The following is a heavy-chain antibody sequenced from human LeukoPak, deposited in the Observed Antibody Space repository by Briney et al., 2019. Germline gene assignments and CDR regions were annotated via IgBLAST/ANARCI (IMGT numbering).Heavy chain of an antibody. CDR2: INHSGST. CDR3: ARGRQWLRTDMDV. V-gene: IGHV4-34*01. J-gene: IGHJ6*03. D-gene: IGHD6-19*01. CDR1: GGSFSGYY. Sequence: SETLSLTCAVYGGSFSGYYWSWIRQPPGKGLEWIGEINHSGSTNYNPSLKSRVTISVDTSKNQFSLKLSSVTAADTAVYYCARGRQWLRTDMDVWGKGTTVTVSS.